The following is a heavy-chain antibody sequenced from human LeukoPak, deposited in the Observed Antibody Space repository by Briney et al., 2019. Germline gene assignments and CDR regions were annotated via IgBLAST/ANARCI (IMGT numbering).Heavy chain of an antibody. V-gene: IGHV3-66*02. D-gene: IGHD7-27*01. CDR3: ASLPGGGY. CDR1: GLTVSSNY. CDR2: IYSGGGT. Sequence: GGSLRLSCAASGLTVSSNYMTWVRQAPRKGLEWVSIIYSGGGTYYADSVKGRFAISRGNSKNTVYLQMNSLRAEDTAVYYCASLPGGGYWGQGTLVTVSS. J-gene: IGHJ4*02.